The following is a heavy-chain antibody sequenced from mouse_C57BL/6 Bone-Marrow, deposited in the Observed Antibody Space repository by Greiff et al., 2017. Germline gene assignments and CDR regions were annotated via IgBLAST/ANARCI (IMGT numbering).Heavy chain of an antibody. CDR2: IYPGNSDT. V-gene: IGHV1-5*01. CDR3: TRDYGSSYRYFDY. J-gene: IGHJ2*01. D-gene: IGHD1-1*01. CDR1: GYTFTSYW. Sequence: EVQLQQSGTVLARPGASVKMSCKTSGYTFTSYWMHWVKQRPGQGLEWIGAIYPGNSDTSYNQKFKGKAKLTAVTSASTAYMELSSLTNEDSAVYYCTRDYGSSYRYFDYWGQGTTLTVSS.